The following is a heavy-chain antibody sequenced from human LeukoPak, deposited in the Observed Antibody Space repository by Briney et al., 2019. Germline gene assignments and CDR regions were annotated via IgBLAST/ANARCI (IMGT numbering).Heavy chain of an antibody. V-gene: IGHV1-18*01. J-gene: IGHJ6*03. CDR3: ARGVAAAGTFDYYYYMDV. CDR1: GGTFSSYA. CDR2: ISAYNGNT. D-gene: IGHD6-13*01. Sequence: ASVKVSCKASGGTFSSYAISWVRQAPGQGLEWMGWISAYNGNTNYAQKLQGRVTMTTDTSTSTAYMELRSLRSDDTAVYYCARGVAAAGTFDYYYYMDVWGKGTTVTVSS.